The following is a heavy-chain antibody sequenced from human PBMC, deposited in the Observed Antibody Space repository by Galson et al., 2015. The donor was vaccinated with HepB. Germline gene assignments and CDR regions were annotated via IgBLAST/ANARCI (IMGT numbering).Heavy chain of an antibody. Sequence: SVKVSCKASGYTFTSYGISWVRQAPGQGLEWMGWISAYNGNTNYAQKLQGRVTMTTDTSTSTAYMALRSLRSDDTAVYYCARERSYYYDSSGHDYWGQGTLVTVSS. J-gene: IGHJ4*02. D-gene: IGHD3-22*01. V-gene: IGHV1-18*04. CDR2: ISAYNGNT. CDR3: ARERSYYYDSSGHDY. CDR1: GYTFTSYG.